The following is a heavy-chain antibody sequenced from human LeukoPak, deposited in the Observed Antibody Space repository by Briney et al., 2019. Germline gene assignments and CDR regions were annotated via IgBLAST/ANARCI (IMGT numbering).Heavy chain of an antibody. CDR1: VFTFSSYG. J-gene: IGHJ4*02. D-gene: IGHD4-23*01. V-gene: IGHV3-33*01. Sequence: GGSLRLSCAASVFTFSSYGMRGVREAPGQGLDWVSVIWYDGSNKYYTHSVKGRFTISRYKSKNTLYLQMNSVRAEDRAVYYCARESHGGKGAPFDYWGQGTLVTVSS. CDR2: IWYDGSNK. CDR3: ARESHGGKGAPFDY.